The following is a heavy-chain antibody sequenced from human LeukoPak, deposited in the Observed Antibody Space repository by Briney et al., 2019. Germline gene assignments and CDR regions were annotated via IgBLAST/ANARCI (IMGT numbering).Heavy chain of an antibody. J-gene: IGHJ4*02. CDR2: ICYSGST. V-gene: IGHV4-31*03. CDR1: GGSISSGGYY. D-gene: IGHD6-13*01. CDR3: ARAPGYSSSWLFDY. Sequence: SETLSLTCTVSGGSISSGGYYWSWIRQHPGKGLEWIGYICYSGSTYYNPSLKSRVTISVDTSKNQFSLKLSSVTAADTAVYYCARAPGYSSSWLFDYWGQGTLVTVSS.